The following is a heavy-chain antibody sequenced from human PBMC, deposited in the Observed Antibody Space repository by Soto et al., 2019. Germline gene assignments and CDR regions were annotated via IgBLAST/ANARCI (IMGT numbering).Heavy chain of an antibody. V-gene: IGHV4-34*01. CDR1: GGSFSCYY. Sequence: PSETLSLTCAVYGGSFSCYYWSWIRQPPGKGLEWIGEINHSGSTNYNPSLKSRVTISVDTSKNQFSLKLSYVTAAGTAVYYCAXRRGYRYSYGPYYYYYGMDVWGQGTTVTVSS. J-gene: IGHJ6*02. D-gene: IGHD5-18*01. CDR2: INHSGST. CDR3: AXRRGYRYSYGPYYYYYGMDV.